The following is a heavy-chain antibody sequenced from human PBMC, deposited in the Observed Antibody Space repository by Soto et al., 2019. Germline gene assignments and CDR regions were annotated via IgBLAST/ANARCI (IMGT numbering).Heavy chain of an antibody. Sequence: EVHLVESGGGLVRPGESLRLSCAASGFTFTNFRMSWLRQAPGKGLEWVANIKQDGSETRYVDSVKGRFTISRDNAKNSLFLQMNSLRAEDTAVYYCAKDRDGAAAGPTKFYGMDVWGQGTTVTVSS. J-gene: IGHJ6*02. CDR3: AKDRDGAAAGPTKFYGMDV. CDR2: IKQDGSET. CDR1: GFTFTNFR. V-gene: IGHV3-7*03. D-gene: IGHD6-13*01.